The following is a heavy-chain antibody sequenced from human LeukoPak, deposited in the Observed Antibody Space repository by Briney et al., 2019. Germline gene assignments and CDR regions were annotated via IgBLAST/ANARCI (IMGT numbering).Heavy chain of an antibody. J-gene: IGHJ6*02. CDR3: ATQVTTVPEKVNFRNWGYGMDV. V-gene: IGHV1-69*04. CDR1: GGTFSSYA. D-gene: IGHD4-17*01. CDR2: IIPIFGIA. Sequence: SVKVFCKASGGTFSSYAISWVRQAPGQGLEWMGRIIPIFGIANYAQKFQGRVTITADKSTSTAYMELSSLRSEDTAVYYCATQVTTVPEKVNFRNWGYGMDVWGQGTTVTVSS.